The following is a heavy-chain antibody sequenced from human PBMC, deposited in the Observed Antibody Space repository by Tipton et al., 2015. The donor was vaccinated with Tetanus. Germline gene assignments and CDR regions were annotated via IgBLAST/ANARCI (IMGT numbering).Heavy chain of an antibody. J-gene: IGHJ2*01. Sequence: TLSLTCTVSGASISDKKYYWGWIRQAPGKGLEWIASIYFEGSTYYSPSLRSRLTIDVDTSQNLFSLRLASVTAADTAVYYCARGGSYSYGPRGFDLWGRGTLVTVSS. CDR2: IYFEGST. V-gene: IGHV4-39*02. D-gene: IGHD5-18*01. CDR1: GASISDKKYY. CDR3: ARGGSYSYGPRGFDL.